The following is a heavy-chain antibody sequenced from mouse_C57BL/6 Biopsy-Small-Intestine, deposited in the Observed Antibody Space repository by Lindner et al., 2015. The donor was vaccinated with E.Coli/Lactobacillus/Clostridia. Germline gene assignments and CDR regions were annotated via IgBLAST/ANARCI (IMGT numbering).Heavy chain of an antibody. J-gene: IGHJ2*01. CDR1: GGTFSRYA. Sequence: SVKVSCKASGGTFSRYAIGWVRQAPGQGLEWMGGIIPISGAPNYAQKFQGRVTITADESTSTAYMELSSLRSEDTAEYYCSRAGVSGTYLGYFAYWGQGTLVTVSS. CDR2: IIPISGAP. V-gene: IGHV1-53*01. D-gene: IGHD2-10*01. CDR3: SRAGVSGTYLGYFAY.